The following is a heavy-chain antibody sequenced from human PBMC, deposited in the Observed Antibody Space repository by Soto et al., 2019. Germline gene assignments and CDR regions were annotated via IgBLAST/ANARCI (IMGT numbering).Heavy chain of an antibody. CDR2: IYRTGST. CDR3: ASRDPGTSVDY. CDR1: GGSFTSNNW. Sequence: SETLSLTCAVSGGSFTSNNWWTWVRQPPGQGLEWIGEIYRTGSTNYNPSLKSRVTISLDKSENQLSLKVTSLTAADTAVYYCASRDPGTSVDYWGQGTLVTVSS. D-gene: IGHD1-7*01. V-gene: IGHV4-4*02. J-gene: IGHJ4*02.